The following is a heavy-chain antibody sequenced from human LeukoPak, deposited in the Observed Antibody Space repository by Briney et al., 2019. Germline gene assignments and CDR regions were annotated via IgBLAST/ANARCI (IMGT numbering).Heavy chain of an antibody. CDR2: ISAYNGNT. D-gene: IGHD3-10*01. V-gene: IGHV1-18*04. J-gene: IGHJ5*02. CDR3: ARDGRGAGGLQGFDP. Sequence: ASVKVSCKASGYTFTSYGISWVRLAPGQGLEWMGWISAYNGNTNYAQKLQGRVTMTTDTSTSTAYMELRSLRSDDTAVYYCARDGRGAGGLQGFDPWGQGTLVTVSS. CDR1: GYTFTSYG.